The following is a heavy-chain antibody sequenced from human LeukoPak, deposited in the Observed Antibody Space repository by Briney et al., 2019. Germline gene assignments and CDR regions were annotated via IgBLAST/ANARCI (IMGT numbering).Heavy chain of an antibody. CDR1: GFTFRRYA. V-gene: IGHV3-23*01. J-gene: IGHJ6*02. D-gene: IGHD6-13*01. CDR3: PKGLPLAAAGDYYDNGMDV. Sequence: GGSLRLSCAASGFTFRRYAMSWVRQAPGKGLEWVSGISGTVGGTYYADSVKGRFTSSRDNPKNTLYLTMNSLRAEDTALYHLPKGLPLAAAGDYYDNGMDVWGQGTTVTVPS. CDR2: ISGTVGGT.